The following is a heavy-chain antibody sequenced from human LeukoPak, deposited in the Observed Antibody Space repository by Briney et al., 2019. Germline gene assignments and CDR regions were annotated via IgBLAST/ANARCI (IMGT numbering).Heavy chain of an antibody. J-gene: IGHJ6*03. CDR2: IKQDGSEK. CDR1: GFIFSSYW. CDR3: ARDPYSGSYGDYYYYYMDV. Sequence: GGSLRLSCAASGFIFSSYWMSWVRQAPGKGLEWVANIKQDGSEKKFVDSVKGRFTISRDNAKKSLYLQMNSLRDEDTAVYYCARDPYSGSYGDYYYYYMDVWGKGTTVTISS. V-gene: IGHV3-7*01. D-gene: IGHD1-26*01.